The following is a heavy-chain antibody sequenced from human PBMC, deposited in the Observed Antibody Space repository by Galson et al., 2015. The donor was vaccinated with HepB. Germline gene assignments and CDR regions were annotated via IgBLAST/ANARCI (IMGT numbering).Heavy chain of an antibody. CDR2: ISTGGGST. D-gene: IGHD3-10*01. V-gene: IGHV3-23*01. CDR1: GFTFSSYA. J-gene: IGHJ4*02. CDR3: AKDRNSMVRGVVFDY. Sequence: SLRLSCAASGFTFSSYAMSWVRQAPGKGLEWVSAISTGGGSTYYADSVKGRFTISRDNSKNTLYLQMISLRAEDTAVYYCAKDRNSMVRGVVFDYWGQGTLVTVSS.